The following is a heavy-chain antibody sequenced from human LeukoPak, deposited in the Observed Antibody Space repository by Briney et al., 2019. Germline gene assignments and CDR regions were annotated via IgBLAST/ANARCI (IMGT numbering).Heavy chain of an antibody. CDR1: GFTFSSYG. D-gene: IGHD1-26*01. CDR3: ARSRRRELLRTYFDY. V-gene: IGHV3-30*02. CDR2: IRYDGSNK. Sequence: GGCLRLSCAASGFTFSSYGMHWVRQAPGKGLEWVAFIRYDGSNKYYADSVKGRFTISRDNSKNTLYLQMNSLRAEDTAVYYCARSRRRELLRTYFDYWGQGTLVTVSS. J-gene: IGHJ4*02.